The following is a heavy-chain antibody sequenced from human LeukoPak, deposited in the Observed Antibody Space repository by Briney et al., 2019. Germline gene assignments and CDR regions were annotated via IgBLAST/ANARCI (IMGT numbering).Heavy chain of an antibody. D-gene: IGHD3-9*01. J-gene: IGHJ4*02. CDR3: ARGPRRILTGYSTHLFHYFDY. V-gene: IGHV4-39*01. CDR1: GGSISSSSYY. Sequence: PSETLSLTCTVSGGSISSSSYYWGWIRQPPGKGLEWIGSIYYSGSTYYNPSLKSRVTISVDTSKNQFSLKLSSVTAADTAVYYCARGPRRILTGYSTHLFHYFDYWGQGTLVTVSS. CDR2: IYYSGST.